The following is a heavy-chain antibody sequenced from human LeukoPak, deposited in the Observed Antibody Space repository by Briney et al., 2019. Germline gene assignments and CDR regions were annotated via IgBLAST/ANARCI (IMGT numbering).Heavy chain of an antibody. CDR1: GYTFTSYD. Sequence: GASVKVSCKASGYTFTSYDINWVRQATGQGLEWMGWMNPNSGNTGYAQKFQGRVTITRNTSISTAYMELSSLRSEDTAAYYCARTAYGDYDFDYWGQGTLVTVSS. V-gene: IGHV1-8*03. CDR3: ARTAYGDYDFDY. J-gene: IGHJ4*02. CDR2: MNPNSGNT. D-gene: IGHD4-17*01.